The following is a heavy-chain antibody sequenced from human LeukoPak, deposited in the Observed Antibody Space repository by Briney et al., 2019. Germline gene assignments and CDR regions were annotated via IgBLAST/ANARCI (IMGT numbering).Heavy chain of an antibody. CDR2: ISSSSSYI. V-gene: IGHV3-21*01. CDR3: ARSLATSYYYMDV. CDR1: GFTFSSYS. J-gene: IGHJ6*03. D-gene: IGHD5-12*01. Sequence: GGSLRLSCAASGFTFSSYSMNWVRQAPGKGLEWVSSISSSSSYIYYADSVKGRFTISRDNSKNTLYLQMSSLRAEDTAVYYCARSLATSYYYMDVWGKGTTVTVSS.